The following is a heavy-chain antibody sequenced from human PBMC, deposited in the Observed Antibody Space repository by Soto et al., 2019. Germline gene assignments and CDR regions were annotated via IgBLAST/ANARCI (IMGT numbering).Heavy chain of an antibody. V-gene: IGHV3-23*01. CDR1: GFTFSTYA. CDR2: ISTSGAKT. D-gene: IGHD3-9*01. J-gene: IGHJ4*02. Sequence: EVPVLESGGGLVQPGGSLRLSCAASGFTFSTYAMSWVRQAPGKGLEWVSAISTSGAKTYYADSVKGRFTISRDTSKNTLFLQMNSLRAEDTAVYYCAKEGSDWPYFDYWGQGTLVTVSS. CDR3: AKEGSDWPYFDY.